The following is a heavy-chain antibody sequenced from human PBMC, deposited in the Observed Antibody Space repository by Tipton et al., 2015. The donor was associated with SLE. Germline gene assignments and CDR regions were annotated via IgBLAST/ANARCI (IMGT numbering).Heavy chain of an antibody. Sequence: TLSLTCTVSGGSISSYYWSWIRQPPGKGMEWIGEITHSGSAKYNPSLKSRVTVSVDTSKNQFSLKLTSVSAADTALYYCARGQKQWLLRGLQYWGQGSLGTVSS. CDR2: ITHSGSA. V-gene: IGHV4-34*01. CDR3: ARGQKQWLLRGLQY. J-gene: IGHJ4*02. CDR1: GGSISSYY. D-gene: IGHD6-19*01.